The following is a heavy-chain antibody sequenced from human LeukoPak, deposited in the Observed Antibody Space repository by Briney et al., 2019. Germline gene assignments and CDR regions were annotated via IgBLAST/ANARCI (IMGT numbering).Heavy chain of an antibody. J-gene: IGHJ4*02. D-gene: IGHD3-10*01. V-gene: IGHV3-23*01. CDR1: GLTVSSYG. Sequence: GGSLRLSCGASGLTVSSYGMSWVRQAPGKGLEWVSTIIGSAVNTYYADSVKGRFTISRDDSKNTVYLQMNSLRAEDTAVYSCAKYTSGTSYRGLDQWGQRTLVTASS. CDR2: IIGSAVNT. CDR3: AKYTSGTSYRGLDQ.